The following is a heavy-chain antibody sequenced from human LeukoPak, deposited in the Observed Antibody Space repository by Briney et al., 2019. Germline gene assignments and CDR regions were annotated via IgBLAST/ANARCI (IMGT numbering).Heavy chain of an antibody. CDR3: ARDSDYGDPWYYGMDV. Sequence: GASVKVSCKASGYTFTSYGISWVRQAPGQGLEWMGWISAYNGNTNYAQKLQGRVTMTTDTSTSTAYMELRSLRSDDTAVYYCARDSDYGDPWYYGMDVWGQGTTVTVSS. J-gene: IGHJ6*02. D-gene: IGHD4-17*01. CDR2: ISAYNGNT. CDR1: GYTFTSYG. V-gene: IGHV1-18*01.